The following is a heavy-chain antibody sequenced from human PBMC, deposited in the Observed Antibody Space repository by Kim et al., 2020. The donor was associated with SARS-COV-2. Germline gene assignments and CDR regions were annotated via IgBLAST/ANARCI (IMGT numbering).Heavy chain of an antibody. Sequence: YYADSLRGRFTISRDTANNSLYLQMNSLRAEDTAVYYCARVSNYGDYPFDYWGQGTLVTVSS. CDR3: ARVSNYGDYPFDY. J-gene: IGHJ4*02. D-gene: IGHD4-17*01. V-gene: IGHV3-21*01.